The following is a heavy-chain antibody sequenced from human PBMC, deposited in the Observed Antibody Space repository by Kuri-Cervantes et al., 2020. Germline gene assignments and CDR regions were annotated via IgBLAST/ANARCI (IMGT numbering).Heavy chain of an antibody. V-gene: IGHV4-61*02. CDR3: AGTGYRFFHY. D-gene: IGHD3/OR15-3a*01. Sequence: LRLSCTVSGDSINSGTNYWSWIRQSAGKGLEWIGRIYTSGSTSYNPSLKSQVTMSLDTSKNQFSLKLTPVTAADTAVYFCAGTGYRFFHYWGQGTLVTVSS. J-gene: IGHJ4*02. CDR2: IYTSGST. CDR1: GDSINSGTNY.